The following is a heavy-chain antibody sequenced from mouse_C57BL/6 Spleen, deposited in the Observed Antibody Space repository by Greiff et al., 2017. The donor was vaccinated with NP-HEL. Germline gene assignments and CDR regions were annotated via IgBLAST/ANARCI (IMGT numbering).Heavy chain of an antibody. V-gene: IGHV1-72*01. J-gene: IGHJ2*01. CDR3: ARSPFITTVVATGYFDY. CDR2: IDPNSGGT. CDR1: GYTFTSYW. Sequence: VQLQQPGAELVKPGASVKLSCKASGYTFTSYWMHWVKQRPGRGLEWIGRIDPNSGGTKYNEKFKSKATLTVDKPSSTAYMQLSSLTSEDSAVYYCARSPFITTVVATGYFDYWGQGTTLTVSS. D-gene: IGHD1-1*01.